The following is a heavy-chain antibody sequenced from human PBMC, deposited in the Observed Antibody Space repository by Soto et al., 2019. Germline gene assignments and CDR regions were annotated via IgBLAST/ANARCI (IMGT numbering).Heavy chain of an antibody. V-gene: IGHV3-48*02. J-gene: IGHJ4*02. CDR1: GFTFSSYS. Sequence: EVQLVESGGGLVQPGGSLRLSCAASGFTFSSYSMNWVRQAPGKGLEWVSYISSSSSTIYYADSVKGRFTISRDNAKNSLYLQMNSLSDEDTAVYYCARALGYYFDYWGQGTLVTVSS. D-gene: IGHD2-15*01. CDR3: ARALGYYFDY. CDR2: ISSSSSTI.